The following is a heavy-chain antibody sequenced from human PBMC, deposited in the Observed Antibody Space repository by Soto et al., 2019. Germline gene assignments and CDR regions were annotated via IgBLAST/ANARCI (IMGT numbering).Heavy chain of an antibody. CDR1: GGYFSGYY. V-gene: IGHV4-34*01. CDR2: INHSGST. J-gene: IGHJ6*03. CDR3: ARGLGVIGINLPPPGYSYMDV. Sequence: PSETLSLTCAVYGGYFSGYYWSWIRQPPGKGLEWIGEINHSGSTNYNPSLKSRVTISVGTSKNQFSLKLSSVTAADTAVYYCARGLGVIGINLPPPGYSYMDVWGKGTTVTVSS. D-gene: IGHD3-10*01.